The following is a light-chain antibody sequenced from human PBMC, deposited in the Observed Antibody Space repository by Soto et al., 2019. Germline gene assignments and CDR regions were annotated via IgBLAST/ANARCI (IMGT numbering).Light chain of an antibody. CDR2: DAS. J-gene: IGKJ1*01. CDR3: QQYNSYSPWT. V-gene: IGKV1-5*01. Sequence: DIQMTQSPSTLSASVGDRVTITCRASQSISSWLAWYQQKPGKAPKLLVYDASSLESGVPSRFSGSGSVTEFTLTICSLQPDDFATYYCQQYNSYSPWTFGQGTKVDIK. CDR1: QSISSW.